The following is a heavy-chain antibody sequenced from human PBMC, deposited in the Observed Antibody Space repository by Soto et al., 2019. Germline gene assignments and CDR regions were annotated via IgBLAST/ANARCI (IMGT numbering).Heavy chain of an antibody. D-gene: IGHD5-18*01. CDR1: GYTFTSYA. CDR2: INAGNGNT. CDR3: ARDPGYSHGYN. Sequence: QVQLVQSGAEVKKPGASVKVSCKASGYTFTSYAMHWVRQAPGQRLEWMGWINAGNGNTKYSEKFQGRVTITRDTSASTAYMELSSLGSEDTAVYYCARDPGYSHGYNWGQGTLVTVSS. V-gene: IGHV1-3*01. J-gene: IGHJ4*02.